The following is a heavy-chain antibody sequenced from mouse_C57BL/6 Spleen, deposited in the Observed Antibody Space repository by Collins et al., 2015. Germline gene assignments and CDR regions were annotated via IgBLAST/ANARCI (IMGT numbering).Heavy chain of an antibody. CDR1: GYTFTDYV. D-gene: IGHD2-10*01. J-gene: IGHJ2*01. V-gene: IGHV1-81*01. Sequence: QVQLQQSGPELVKPGASVKMSCKASGYTFTDYVISWVKQRTGQGLEWIGEIYPGSGGTYYNEKFKGKATLTADKSSNTAYMQLSSLTSEDSAVYFCATYYYFDYWGQGTTLTVSS. CDR3: ATYYYFDY. CDR2: IYPGSGGT.